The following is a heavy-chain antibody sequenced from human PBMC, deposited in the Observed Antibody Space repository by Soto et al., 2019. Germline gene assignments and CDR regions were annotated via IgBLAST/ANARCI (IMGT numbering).Heavy chain of an antibody. V-gene: IGHV1-69*13. CDR2: IIPIFGTA. D-gene: IGHD2-15*01. CDR3: AGSPLCGGSCYHYYYGMDV. J-gene: IGHJ6*02. Sequence: SVKVSCKASGGTFSSYAISWVRQAPGQGLEWMGGIIPIFGTANYAQKFQGRVTITADESTSTAYMELSSLRSEDTAVYYCAGSPLCGGSCYHYYYGMDVWGQGTTVTVSS. CDR1: GGTFSSYA.